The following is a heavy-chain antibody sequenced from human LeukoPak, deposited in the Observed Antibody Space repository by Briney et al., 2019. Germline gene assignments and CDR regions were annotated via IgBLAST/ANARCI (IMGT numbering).Heavy chain of an antibody. Sequence: SETLSLTCAVYGGSFSGYYWSWIRQPPGKGLEWIGEISHAGSTNYNPSLRHGITMSVDTSKNQFSLKVTSVTAADTAVYYCARRSPTNGWPLDSWGRGTLVTV. V-gene: IGHV4-34*01. CDR2: ISHAGST. J-gene: IGHJ4*02. CDR1: GGSFSGYY. D-gene: IGHD2-8*01. CDR3: ARRSPTNGWPLDS.